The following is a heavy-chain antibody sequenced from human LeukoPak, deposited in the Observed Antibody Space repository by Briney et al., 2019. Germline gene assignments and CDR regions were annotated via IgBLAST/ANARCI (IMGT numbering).Heavy chain of an antibody. D-gene: IGHD3-10*02. CDR2: SIGSDSKT. CDR1: RFTLSRFA. CDR3: ANDLHYYVAMDA. Sequence: GFSLTLPCPPSRFTLSRFAMTWLRQAPGKGLDWVASIGSDSKTTYSESVKGRFGISRDNSKSTLFLQMNSLRAEDTALYYCANDLHYYVAMDAWGQGNAVTVPS. J-gene: IGHJ6*02. V-gene: IGHV3-23*01.